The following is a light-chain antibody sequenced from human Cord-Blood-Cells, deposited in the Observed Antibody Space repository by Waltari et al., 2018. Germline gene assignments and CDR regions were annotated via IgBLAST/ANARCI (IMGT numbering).Light chain of an antibody. CDR3: SSYTSSSTPWV. J-gene: IGLJ3*02. CDR1: SSDVGGYNY. V-gene: IGLV2-14*01. Sequence: QSALTQPASVSGSPGQSITISSTGTSSDVGGYNYVSWNQQHPGKAPKLMIYVVSNRPSGVSNRFSGSKSGNTASLTISGLQAEDEADYYCSSYTSSSTPWVFGGGTKLTVL. CDR2: VVS.